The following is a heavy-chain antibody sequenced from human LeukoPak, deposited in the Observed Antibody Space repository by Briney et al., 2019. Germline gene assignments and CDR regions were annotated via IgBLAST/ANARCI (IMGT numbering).Heavy chain of an antibody. J-gene: IGHJ4*02. Sequence: PSETLSLTCTVSGGSISSGDYYWSWIRQSPGKGLEWIGYIYYSGSTYYNPSLKSRVTISVDTSKNQFSLKLSSVTAADTAVYYCARVDYYDSSGYYPDYWGQGTLVTVSS. D-gene: IGHD3-22*01. CDR1: GGSISSGDYY. CDR3: ARVDYYDSSGYYPDY. CDR2: IYYSGST. V-gene: IGHV4-30-4*01.